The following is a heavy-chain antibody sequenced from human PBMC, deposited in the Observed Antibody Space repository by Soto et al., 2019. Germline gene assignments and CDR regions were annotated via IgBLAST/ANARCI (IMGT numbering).Heavy chain of an antibody. CDR1: GFTFSSYA. D-gene: IGHD7-27*01. J-gene: IGHJ3*02. CDR3: AREETGGAFDI. Sequence: GGSLRLSCAASGFTFSSYAMHWVRQAPGKGLEWVAVISYDGSNKYYADSVKGRFTISRDNSKNTLYLQMNSLRAEDTAVYYCAREETGGAFDIWGQGTMVTVSS. CDR2: ISYDGSNK. V-gene: IGHV3-30-3*01.